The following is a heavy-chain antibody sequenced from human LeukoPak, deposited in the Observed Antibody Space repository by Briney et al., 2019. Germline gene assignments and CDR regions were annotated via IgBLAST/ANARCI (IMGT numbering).Heavy chain of an antibody. Sequence: GGSLRLSCAASGFTFSSYAMSWVRQAPGKGLEWVSAISGSGGSTYYADSVKGRFTISRDNSKNTLYLQMNSLRAEDTAVYYCARSRGARIAVATNDAFDIWGQGTMVTVSS. CDR1: GFTFSSYA. CDR3: ARSRGARIAVATNDAFDI. CDR2: ISGSGGST. D-gene: IGHD6-19*01. V-gene: IGHV3-23*01. J-gene: IGHJ3*02.